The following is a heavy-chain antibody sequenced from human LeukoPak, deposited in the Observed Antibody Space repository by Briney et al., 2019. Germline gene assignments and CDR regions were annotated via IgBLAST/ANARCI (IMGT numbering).Heavy chain of an antibody. J-gene: IGHJ4*02. CDR2: ISYDGSNK. D-gene: IGHD6-19*01. CDR1: GFTFSSYA. V-gene: IGHV3-30-3*01. CDR3: ALTVAG. Sequence: PGGSLRLSCAASGFTFSSYAMHWVRQAPGKGLEWVAVISYDGSNKYYADSVKGRFTISRDNSKNTLYLQMNSLRAEDTAVYYCALTVAGWGQGTLVTVSP.